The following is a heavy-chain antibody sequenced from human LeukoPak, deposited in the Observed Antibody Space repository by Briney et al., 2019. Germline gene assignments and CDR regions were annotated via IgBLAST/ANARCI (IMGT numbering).Heavy chain of an antibody. Sequence: GGSLRLSCAASGFTFSSYAMHWVRQAPGKGLEWVAVISYDGSNKYYADSVKGRFTISRDNSKNTLYLQMNSLRAEDTAVYYCARDDYRIAAAGLDYWGQGTLVTVSS. CDR2: ISYDGSNK. V-gene: IGHV3-30-3*01. D-gene: IGHD6-13*01. CDR3: ARDDYRIAAAGLDY. J-gene: IGHJ4*02. CDR1: GFTFSSYA.